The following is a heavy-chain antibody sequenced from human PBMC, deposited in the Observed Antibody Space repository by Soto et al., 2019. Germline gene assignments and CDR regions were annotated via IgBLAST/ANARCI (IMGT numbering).Heavy chain of an antibody. D-gene: IGHD4-17*01. J-gene: IGHJ6*02. CDR1: GGSFSGYY. Sequence: SETLSLTCAVYGGSFSGYYWSWIRQPPGKGLEWIGEINHSGSTNYNPSLKSRVTISVDTSKNQFSLKLSSVTAADTAVYYCARYDGDYGIYYYGMDVWGQGTTVTVSS. CDR3: ARYDGDYGIYYYGMDV. V-gene: IGHV4-34*01. CDR2: INHSGST.